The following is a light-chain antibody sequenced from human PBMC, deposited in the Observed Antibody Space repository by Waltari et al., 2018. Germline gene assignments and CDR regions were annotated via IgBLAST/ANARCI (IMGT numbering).Light chain of an antibody. CDR3: QQYYSTPPWT. V-gene: IGKV4-1*01. CDR1: QSVLYSSNNKNY. CDR2: LAS. J-gene: IGKJ1*01. Sequence: DIVMTQSPDSLAVSLGERATINCKPSQSVLYSSNNKNYLAWYQQKLGQPPKLLSSLASNRESGVPDRFSGSGSGTDFTLTISRLQAEDVAVYYCQQYYSTPPWTFGQGTKVEIK.